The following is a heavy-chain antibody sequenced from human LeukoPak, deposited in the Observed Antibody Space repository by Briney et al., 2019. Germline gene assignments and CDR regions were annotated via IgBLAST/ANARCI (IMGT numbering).Heavy chain of an antibody. CDR1: GFNVNSDH. Sequence: GGSLRLSCAASGFNVNSDHMTGVGQAPGKGLECVSVIYSGYGTTYADYVKGRFTISRDNSKNKLYLQMNSLRAEDTAVDYCAGVSVRVAVGHAMDVWGQGTTVTVSS. CDR3: AGVSVRVAVGHAMDV. CDR2: IYSGYGT. D-gene: IGHD3-10*01. J-gene: IGHJ6*02. V-gene: IGHV3-66*01.